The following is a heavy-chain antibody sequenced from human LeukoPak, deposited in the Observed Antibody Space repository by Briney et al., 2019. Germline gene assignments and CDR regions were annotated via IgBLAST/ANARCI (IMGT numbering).Heavy chain of an antibody. CDR3: ARVRDYSGDYGDYETPYYFDY. V-gene: IGHV4-30-4*07. D-gene: IGHD4-17*01. CDR2: IYYSGST. J-gene: IGHJ4*02. CDR1: GGSISSGGYS. Sequence: SEALSLTCAVSGGSISSGGYSWSWIRQPPGKGLEWIGYIYYSGSTYYNPSLKSRVTISVDTSKNQFSLKLSSVTAADTAVYYCARVRDYSGDYGDYETPYYFDYWGQGTLVTVSS.